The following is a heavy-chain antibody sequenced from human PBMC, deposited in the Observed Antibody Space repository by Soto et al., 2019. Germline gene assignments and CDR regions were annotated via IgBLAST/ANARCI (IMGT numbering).Heavy chain of an antibody. CDR1: GGSISSYY. V-gene: IGHV4-59*01. Sequence: SETLSLTCTVSGGSISSYYWSWIRQPPGKGLEWIGYIYYSGSTNYNPSLKSRVTISVDTSKNQFSLKLSSVTAADTAVYYCARLFPLVTRYYYYGMYVWGQGTTVPVSS. D-gene: IGHD2-15*01. CDR2: IYYSGST. CDR3: ARLFPLVTRYYYYGMYV. J-gene: IGHJ6*02.